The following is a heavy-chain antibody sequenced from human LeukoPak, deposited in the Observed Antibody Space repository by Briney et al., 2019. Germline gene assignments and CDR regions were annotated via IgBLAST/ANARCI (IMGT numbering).Heavy chain of an antibody. CDR2: IYYTGST. CDR3: ARLHYGGNYGYYYYYMDV. V-gene: IGHV4-38-2*02. CDR1: GYSISSGYY. D-gene: IGHD4-23*01. J-gene: IGHJ6*03. Sequence: SETLSLTCTVSGYSISSGYYWGWIRQPPGKGLEWIGSIYYTGSTYYNPSLKSRVTISVDTSKNQFSLKESSVTAADTAVYYCARLHYGGNYGYYYYYMDVWGKGTTVTISS.